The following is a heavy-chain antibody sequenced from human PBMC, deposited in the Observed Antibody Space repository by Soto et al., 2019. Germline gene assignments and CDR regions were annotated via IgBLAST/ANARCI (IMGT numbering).Heavy chain of an antibody. Sequence: QVQLQESGPGLVKPSQTLSLTCTVSGGPISSGDYYWSWSRQPTGKGLEWIGYIYYSGSTYYNPSLKRRVTLSVDTSKNQFSLKLSSVTAADTAVYYCARTRVRGSCYFDYWGQGTLVTVSS. CDR2: IYYSGST. CDR1: GGPISSGDYY. CDR3: ARTRVRGSCYFDY. D-gene: IGHD2-15*01. V-gene: IGHV4-30-4*01. J-gene: IGHJ4*02.